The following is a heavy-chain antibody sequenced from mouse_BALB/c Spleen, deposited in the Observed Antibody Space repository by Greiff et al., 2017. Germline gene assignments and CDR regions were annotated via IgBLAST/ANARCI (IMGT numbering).Heavy chain of an antibody. CDR2: ISSGGGNT. CDR3: ARSLAVVPFAY. J-gene: IGHJ3*01. V-gene: IGHV5-9*03. D-gene: IGHD6-1*01. CDR1: GFTFSSYT. Sequence: EVHLVESGGGLVKPGGSLKLSCAASGFTFSSYTMSWVRQTPEKRLEWVATISSGGGNTYYPDSVKGRFTISRDNAKNNLYLQMSSLRSEDTALYYCARSLAVVPFAYWGQGTLVTVSA.